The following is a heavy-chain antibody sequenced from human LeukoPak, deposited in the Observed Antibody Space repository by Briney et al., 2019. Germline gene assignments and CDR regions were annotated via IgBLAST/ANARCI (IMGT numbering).Heavy chain of an antibody. J-gene: IGHJ6*04. Sequence: GGSLRLSCAASGFTFSSYAMHWVRQAPGKGLEWVSYISSSGSTIYCADSVKGRFTISRDNAKNSLYLQMNSLRAEDTAVYYCAELGITMIGGVWGKGTTVTISS. CDR3: AELGITMIGGV. CDR1: GFTFSSYA. V-gene: IGHV3-48*03. CDR2: ISSSGSTI. D-gene: IGHD3-10*02.